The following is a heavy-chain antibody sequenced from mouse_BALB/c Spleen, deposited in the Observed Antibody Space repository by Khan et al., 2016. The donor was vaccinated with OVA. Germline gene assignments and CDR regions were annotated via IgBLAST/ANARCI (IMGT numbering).Heavy chain of an antibody. J-gene: IGHJ3*01. Sequence: QMLLEESGAELARPGASVKMSCKASGYTFTSYTIHWIKKRPGQGLEWIGYINPSNGYTNYNQKFKDKATLTTDKSSTTAYLQLSSLTSDDSAVXNCVRDGAYHRNDGWFAYWGQGTLVTVSA. V-gene: IGHV1-4*01. CDR2: INPSNGYT. D-gene: IGHD2-14*01. CDR1: GYTFTSYT. CDR3: VRDGAYHRNDGWFAY.